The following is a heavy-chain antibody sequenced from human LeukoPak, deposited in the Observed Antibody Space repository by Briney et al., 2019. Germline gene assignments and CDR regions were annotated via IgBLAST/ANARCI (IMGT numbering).Heavy chain of an antibody. D-gene: IGHD5-18*01. CDR3: ARVVDTAGYH. Sequence: SVKVSCKASGGTLNSYAIRWGRPAPGQRLEWMGRIIPILGIANYAQKFQGRVTITADKSTSTAYMELSSLRSEDTAVYYCARVVDTAGYHWGQGTLVTVSS. J-gene: IGHJ5*02. CDR1: GGTLNSYA. V-gene: IGHV1-69*04. CDR2: IIPILGIA.